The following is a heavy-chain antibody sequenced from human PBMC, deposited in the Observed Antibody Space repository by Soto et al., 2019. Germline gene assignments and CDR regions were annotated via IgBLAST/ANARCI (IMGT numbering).Heavy chain of an antibody. D-gene: IGHD3-22*01. V-gene: IGHV4-34*01. Sequence: QVQLQQWGAGLLKPSETLSLTCAVYGGSFSGYYWSWIRQPPGKGLEWIGEINHSGSTNYNPSLKSRVTRSVDTSKNQFSLKLSSVTAADTAVYYCARGGTMIVVAQEITVSGAFDIWGQGTMVTVSS. CDR1: GGSFSGYY. CDR2: INHSGST. CDR3: ARGGTMIVVAQEITVSGAFDI. J-gene: IGHJ3*02.